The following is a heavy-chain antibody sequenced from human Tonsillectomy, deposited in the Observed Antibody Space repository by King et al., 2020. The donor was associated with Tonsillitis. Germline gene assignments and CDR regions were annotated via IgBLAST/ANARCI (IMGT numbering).Heavy chain of an antibody. CDR2: INQDGSEK. CDR3: ARVGDTLYYYYYMDV. Sequence: QLVQSGGGLVQPGGSLRLSCAASGFTFSPYWMTWVRQAPGKGLEWVANINQDGSEKYHVDSVKGRFTISRDNAKNSLYLQMNSLRAEDTAVYCCARVGDTLYYYYYMDVWVKGTTVTVSS. D-gene: IGHD1-26*01. CDR1: GFTFSPYW. J-gene: IGHJ6*03. V-gene: IGHV3-7*03.